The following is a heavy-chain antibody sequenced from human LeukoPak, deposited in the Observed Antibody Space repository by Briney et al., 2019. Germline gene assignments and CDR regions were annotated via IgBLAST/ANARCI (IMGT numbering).Heavy chain of an antibody. CDR2: MNPDSGNT. CDR1: GYTFDNYD. V-gene: IGHV1-8*01. CDR3: ARGAPVAIFGPGGDQYFEY. Sequence: GASVKVSCKTSGYTFDNYDINWVRQATGQGLEWMGWMNPDSGNTGYAQKFQGRVLMTTNTSMTTAYMELRGLRSEDTAIYYCARGAPVAIFGPGGDQYFEYWGQGTVVAVSS. J-gene: IGHJ4*02. D-gene: IGHD3-3*01.